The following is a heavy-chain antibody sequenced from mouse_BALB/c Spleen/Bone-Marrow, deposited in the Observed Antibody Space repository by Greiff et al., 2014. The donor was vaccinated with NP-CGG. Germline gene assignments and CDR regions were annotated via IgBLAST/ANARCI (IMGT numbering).Heavy chain of an antibody. CDR1: GFSLASYG. Sequence: VMLVESGPGLVAPSQSLTITCTVSGFSLASYGIHWVRQPPGKGLEWLGVIWAGGATNYNSALMSRLSISKDNSKSQVFLKMNRLQIDATAMFYCSREREGDGYYDFDYWGQGTIFTVSS. CDR3: SREREGDGYYDFDY. D-gene: IGHD2-3*01. V-gene: IGHV2-9*02. J-gene: IGHJ2*01. CDR2: IWAGGAT.